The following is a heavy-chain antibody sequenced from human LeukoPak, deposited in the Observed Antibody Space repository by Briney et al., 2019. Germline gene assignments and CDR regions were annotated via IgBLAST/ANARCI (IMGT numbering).Heavy chain of an antibody. V-gene: IGHV7-4-1*02. J-gene: IGHJ4*02. CDR2: INTNTGNP. D-gene: IGHD3-22*01. CDR3: ARRPYYYESSGYYFDY. Sequence: ASVKVSCKASGYTFTNYAINWVRQAPGQGLEWMGWINTNTGNPTYAQGFTGRFVFSVDTSVSTAYLQISSLKAEDTAVYYCARRPYYYESSGYYFDYWGQGTLVTVSS. CDR1: GYTFTNYA.